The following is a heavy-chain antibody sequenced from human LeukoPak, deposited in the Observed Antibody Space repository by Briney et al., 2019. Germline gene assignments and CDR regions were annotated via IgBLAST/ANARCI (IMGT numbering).Heavy chain of an antibody. CDR2: INHSGST. V-gene: IGHV4-34*01. CDR1: GGSFSGYY. D-gene: IGHD2-2*01. CDR3: ARGRRYCSSTSCPEYFQH. J-gene: IGHJ1*01. Sequence: SETLSLTCAVYGGSFSGYYWSWIRQPPGKGLEWIREINHSGSTNYNPSLKSRVTISVDTSKNQFSLKLSSVTAADTAVYYCARGRRYCSSTSCPEYFQHWGQGTLVTVSS.